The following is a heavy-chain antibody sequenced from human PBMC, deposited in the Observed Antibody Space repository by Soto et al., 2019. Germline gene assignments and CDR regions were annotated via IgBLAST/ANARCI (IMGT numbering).Heavy chain of an antibody. CDR3: ARVQRDHSGGNSGPLYYYYGMDV. D-gene: IGHD2-21*02. CDR2: IYSGGST. J-gene: IGHJ6*02. Sequence: EVQLVETGGGLIQPGGSLRLSCAASGFTVSSNYMSWVRQAPGKGLEWVSVIYSGGSTYYADSVKGRFTISRDNSKNTLYLQMNSLSAVDAAVYYCARVQRDHSGGNSGPLYYYYGMDVWGQGTTVTVSS. V-gene: IGHV3-53*02. CDR1: GFTVSSNY.